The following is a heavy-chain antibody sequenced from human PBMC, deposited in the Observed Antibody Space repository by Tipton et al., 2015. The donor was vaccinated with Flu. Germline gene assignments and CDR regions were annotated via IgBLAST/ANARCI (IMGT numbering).Heavy chain of an antibody. D-gene: IGHD4-17*01. CDR1: GFTFSNYA. CDR2: ISGSGGDT. J-gene: IGHJ4*02. V-gene: IGHV3-23*01. Sequence: GSLRLSCAASGFTFSNYAMGWVRQAPGKGLEWVSGISGSGGDTYYADSVKGRFTISRDNSKNTLSLEMNSLRVDDKARYYCARTPLVAYGDTYFDYWGQGTLVTVS. CDR3: ARTPLVAYGDTYFDY.